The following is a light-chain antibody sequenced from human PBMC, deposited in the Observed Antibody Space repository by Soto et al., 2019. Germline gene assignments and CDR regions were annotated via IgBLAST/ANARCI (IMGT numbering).Light chain of an antibody. CDR1: QSFSSN. CDR3: LQYHNLWA. J-gene: IGKJ1*01. CDR2: GAS. V-gene: IGKV3D-15*01. Sequence: EIVMTQSPATLSVSPGERATLSCRASQSFSSNLAWYQQKPGQAPGLLIYGASNRATGIPARFSGSGSGTDFTLTISSLEPEDFTVYSCLQYHNLWAFGQGTKVDIK.